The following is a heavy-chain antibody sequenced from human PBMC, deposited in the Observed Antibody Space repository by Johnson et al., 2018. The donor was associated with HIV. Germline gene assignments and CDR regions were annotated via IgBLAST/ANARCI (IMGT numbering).Heavy chain of an antibody. CDR3: AKGDPSRYAFDF. Sequence: VQLVESGGGLGQPGGSLRLSCASSGFTFSSFTMSWVRQAPGKGLQWISAISASGASAFYADSVKGRFTMSRDNSQDTLYLQMNSLTVEDTAIYFCAKGDPSRYAFDFWGQGTMVTVSS. CDR2: ISASGASA. CDR1: GFTFSSFT. J-gene: IGHJ3*01. V-gene: IGHV3-23*04.